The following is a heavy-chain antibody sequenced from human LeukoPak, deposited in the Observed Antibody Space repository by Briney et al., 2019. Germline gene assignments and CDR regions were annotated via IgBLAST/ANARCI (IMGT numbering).Heavy chain of an antibody. V-gene: IGHV4-59*01. J-gene: IGHJ4*02. Sequence: SVTLSLTCTVSGGSFNGYYWSWIRQPPGKGLEWIGYISSSGTTNYNPSLKSRVTISVDTSKNQFSLKLSSVTAADTALYYCARESLSQYNYGYGTFDYWGQGTLVTVSS. D-gene: IGHD5-18*01. CDR1: GGSFNGYY. CDR3: ARESLSQYNYGYGTFDY. CDR2: ISSSGTT.